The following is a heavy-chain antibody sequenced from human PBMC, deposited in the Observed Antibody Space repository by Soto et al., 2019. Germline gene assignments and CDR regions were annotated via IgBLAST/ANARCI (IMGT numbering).Heavy chain of an antibody. Sequence: EVQLVESGGGLVQPGGSLRLSCAASGFMFSSNWMHWVRQAPGKGLVWVSRISADGSNTNYADSVKGRFTISRDNARNTLFLQMNSLTAEDTAVYYCARRTDAYNWADYWGQGTLVTVSS. CDR1: GFMFSSNW. V-gene: IGHV3-74*01. J-gene: IGHJ4*02. D-gene: IGHD1-1*01. CDR2: ISADGSNT. CDR3: ARRTDAYNWADY.